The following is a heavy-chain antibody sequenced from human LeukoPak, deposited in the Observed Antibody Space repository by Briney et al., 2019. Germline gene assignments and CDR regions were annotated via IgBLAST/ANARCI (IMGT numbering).Heavy chain of an antibody. CDR3: ATYSTRNAREFQS. Sequence: AGGSLGLSCAASGFAFSSYAMTWVRQAPGKGLEWVSGIGSGSGGRTYYADSVKGRFSISRDNSRDTLNLQMNSLRVEDTAVYYCATYSTRNAREFQSWGQGTLVTVSS. CDR2: IGSGSGGRT. V-gene: IGHV3-23*01. D-gene: IGHD4-11*01. CDR1: GFAFSSYA. J-gene: IGHJ1*01.